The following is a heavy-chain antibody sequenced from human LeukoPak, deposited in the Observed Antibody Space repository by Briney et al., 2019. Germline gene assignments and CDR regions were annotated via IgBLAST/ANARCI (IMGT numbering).Heavy chain of an antibody. CDR1: GGSFSGYC. CDR3: ARGRPLLWFGELLRPDLDY. J-gene: IGHJ4*02. V-gene: IGHV4-34*01. Sequence: PSETLSLTCAVYGGSFSGYCWSWIRQPPGKGLEWIGEINHSGSTNYNPSLKSRVTISVDTSKNQFSLKLSSVTAADTAVYYCARGRPLLWFGELLRPDLDYWGQGTLVTVSS. D-gene: IGHD3-10*01. CDR2: INHSGST.